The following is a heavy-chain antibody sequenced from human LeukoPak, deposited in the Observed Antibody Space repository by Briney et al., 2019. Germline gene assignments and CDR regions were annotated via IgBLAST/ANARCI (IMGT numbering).Heavy chain of an antibody. CDR2: NYYSGST. CDR1: GGSISSYY. J-gene: IGHJ2*01. Sequence: SETLSLTCTVSGGSISSYYWSWIRQPPGKGLEWIGYNYYSGSTNYNPSLKSRVTISVDTSKNQFSLKLSSVTAADTAVYYCARDKSYFDLWGRGTLVTVSS. CDR3: ARDKSYFDL. V-gene: IGHV4-59*01.